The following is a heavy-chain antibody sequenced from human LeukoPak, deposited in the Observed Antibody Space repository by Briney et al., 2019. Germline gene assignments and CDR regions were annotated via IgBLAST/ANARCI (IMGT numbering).Heavy chain of an antibody. V-gene: IGHV1-18*01. CDR1: GYTFTSYV. D-gene: IGHD6-13*01. CDR2: ISAYNGNT. CDR3: ARDGYSSSWQLPNPFDY. Sequence: ASVKVSCKASGYTFTSYVISWVRQAPGQGLEWMGWISAYNGNTNYAQKLQGRVTMTTDTSTSTAYMELRSLRSDDTAVYYCARDGYSSSWQLPNPFDYWGQGTLVTVSS. J-gene: IGHJ4*02.